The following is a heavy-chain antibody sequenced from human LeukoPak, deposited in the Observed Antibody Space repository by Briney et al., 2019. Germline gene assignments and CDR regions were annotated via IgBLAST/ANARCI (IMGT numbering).Heavy chain of an antibody. J-gene: IGHJ4*02. CDR3: ARDRVVRGVTRYFDY. Sequence: PSETLSLTCAVYGGSFSGYYWSWIRQPPGKGLEWIGEINHSGSTNYNPSLKSRVTISVDTSKNQFSLKLSSVTAADTAVYYCARDRVVRGVTRYFDYWGQGTLVTVSS. CDR1: GGSFSGYY. V-gene: IGHV4-34*01. D-gene: IGHD3-10*01. CDR2: INHSGST.